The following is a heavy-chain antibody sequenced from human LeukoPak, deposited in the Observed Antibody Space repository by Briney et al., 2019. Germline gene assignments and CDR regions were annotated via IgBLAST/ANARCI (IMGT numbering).Heavy chain of an antibody. CDR1: AFSVSSNY. D-gene: IGHD2-21*02. CDR3: ATDPGGDCYFCDGV. J-gene: IGHJ4*02. V-gene: IGHV3-66*01. Sequence: GGSLRLSCAASAFSVSSNYMNWVRQAPGKGLEWVSVIYTDGSTYYADPVKGRFTISRDNSKNTLYLQMNSLRVEDTAVYYCATDPGGDCYFCDGVWGQGTLVTVSS. CDR2: IYTDGST.